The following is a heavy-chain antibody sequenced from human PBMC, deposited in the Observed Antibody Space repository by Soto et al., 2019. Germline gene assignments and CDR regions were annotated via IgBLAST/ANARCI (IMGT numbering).Heavy chain of an antibody. CDR2: INPNSGGT. V-gene: IGHV1-2*04. J-gene: IGHJ5*02. CDR1: GYTFTGYY. CDR3: ARETYYDFWSKRGAWFDP. D-gene: IGHD3-3*01. Sequence: ASVKVSCKASGYTFTGYYMHWVRQAPGQGLEWMGWINPNSGGTNYAQKFQGWVTMTRDTSISTAYMELSRLRSDDTAVYYCARETYYDFWSKRGAWFDPWGQGTLVTVSS.